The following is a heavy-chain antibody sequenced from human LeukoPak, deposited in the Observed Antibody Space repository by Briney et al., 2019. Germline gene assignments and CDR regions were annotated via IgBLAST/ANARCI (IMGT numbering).Heavy chain of an antibody. Sequence: GGSLRLSCTASGFSFSGHWMHWARQLPGKGLVWVSRISPTGSTTSYADSVRGRFTVSRDNAKNTLYLQVNNLRAEDTAVYYCASGLELDYWGQGTLVTVSS. J-gene: IGHJ4*02. V-gene: IGHV3-74*01. CDR3: ASGLELDY. CDR2: ISPTGSTT. CDR1: GFSFSGHW.